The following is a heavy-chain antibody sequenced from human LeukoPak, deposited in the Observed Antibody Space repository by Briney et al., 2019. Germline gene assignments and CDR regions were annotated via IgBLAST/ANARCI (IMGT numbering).Heavy chain of an antibody. CDR3: ARGAPEVGRLGN. CDR1: SGSISSYY. D-gene: IGHD1-26*01. V-gene: IGHV4-59*01. Sequence: SEALSLTCTVSSGSISSYYWSWIRQPPGKGLEWIGYIYYSGSTNYNPSLKSRVTISVDTSKNQFSLKLSSVTAADTAVYYCARGAPEVGRLGNWGQGTLVTVSS. J-gene: IGHJ4*02. CDR2: IYYSGST.